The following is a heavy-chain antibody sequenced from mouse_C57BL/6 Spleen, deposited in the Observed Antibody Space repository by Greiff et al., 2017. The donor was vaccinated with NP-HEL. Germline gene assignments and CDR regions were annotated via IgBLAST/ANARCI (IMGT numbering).Heavy chain of an antibody. CDR1: GYTFTDYY. CDR2: INPNNGGT. V-gene: IGHV1-26*01. CDR3: ARGTGTDY. Sequence: VQLQQSGPELVKPGASVKISCKASGYTFTDYYMNWVKQSHGKSLEWIGDINPNNGGTSYNQKFKGKATLTVDKSSSTAYMERRSLTSDDSAVYYCARGTGTDYWGQGTTLTVSS. J-gene: IGHJ2*01. D-gene: IGHD4-1*01.